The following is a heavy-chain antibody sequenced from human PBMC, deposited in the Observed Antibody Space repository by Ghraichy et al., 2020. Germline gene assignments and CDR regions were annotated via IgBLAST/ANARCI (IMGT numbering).Heavy chain of an antibody. CDR2: ISYDGSNK. CDR3: ARERYYDILTGPAGFDP. V-gene: IGHV3-30*04. J-gene: IGHJ5*02. CDR1: GFTFSSYA. Sequence: LSLTCAASGFTFSSYAMHWVRQAPGKGLEWVAVISYDGSNKYYADSVKGRFTISRDNSKNTLYLQMNSLRAEDTAVYYCARERYYDILTGPAGFDPWGQGTLVTVSS. D-gene: IGHD3-9*01.